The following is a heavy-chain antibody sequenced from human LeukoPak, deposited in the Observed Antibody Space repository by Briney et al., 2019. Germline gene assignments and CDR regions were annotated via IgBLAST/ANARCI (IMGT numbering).Heavy chain of an antibody. D-gene: IGHD4-17*01. CDR3: AKWVNGDYRSYFDY. CDR1: GFTFDDYA. V-gene: IGHV3-9*03. Sequence: PGRSLRLACAASGFTFDDYAMHWVRQAPGKGLEWVSGNSWNSGSIGYADSVKGRFTISRDNAKNSLYLQMNSLRAEDMALYYCAKWVNGDYRSYFDYWGQGTLVTVSS. CDR2: NSWNSGSI. J-gene: IGHJ4*02.